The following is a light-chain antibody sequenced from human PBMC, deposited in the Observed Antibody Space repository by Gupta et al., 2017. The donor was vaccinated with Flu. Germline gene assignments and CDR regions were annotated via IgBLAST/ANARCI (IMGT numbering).Light chain of an antibody. V-gene: IGKV4-1*01. CDR1: QSVLDRSNNKNY. CDR3: QQYYITPLT. J-gene: IGKJ2*01. Sequence: DIVLTQSPDSLAVSLGERATINCKASQSVLDRSNNKNYLAWYQQKPGQPPKLLIYWASTRESGVPDRFSGSGSGADFTLTISSLQAGDVAVYYCQQYYITPLTFGQGTKLEIK. CDR2: WAS.